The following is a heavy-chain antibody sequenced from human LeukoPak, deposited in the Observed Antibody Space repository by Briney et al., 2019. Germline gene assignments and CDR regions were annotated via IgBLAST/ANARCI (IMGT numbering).Heavy chain of an antibody. Sequence: ASVKVSCKAPGYTFTNYALHWVRQAPGQRLEWMGWTNGATGNTRFSQDFQGRPTITIDTSASTGYMELSSLRSEDTAVYYCARSPGGNARTWLDYWGQGTLVTVSS. V-gene: IGHV1-3*02. D-gene: IGHD2-8*02. CDR2: TNGATGNT. CDR1: GYTFTNYA. J-gene: IGHJ4*02. CDR3: ARSPGGNARTWLDY.